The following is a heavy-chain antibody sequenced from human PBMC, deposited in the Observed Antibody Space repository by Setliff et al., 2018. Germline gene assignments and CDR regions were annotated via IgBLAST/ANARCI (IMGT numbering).Heavy chain of an antibody. J-gene: IGHJ4*02. Sequence: GASVKVSCKASGGTFSSYAISWVRQAPGQGLEWMGGIIPIFGTANYAQKFQGRVTITAAESTSTAYMELRSLRSEDTAVYYCAARCSSTSCRYYYGSGSSFPFDYWGQGTLVTVSS. CDR3: AARCSSTSCRYYYGSGSSFPFDY. CDR2: IIPIFGTA. CDR1: GGTFSSYA. V-gene: IGHV1-69*13. D-gene: IGHD3-10*01.